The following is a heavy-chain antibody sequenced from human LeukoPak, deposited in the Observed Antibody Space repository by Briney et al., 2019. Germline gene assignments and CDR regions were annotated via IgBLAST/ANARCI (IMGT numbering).Heavy chain of an antibody. CDR1: GFTFSSYW. CDR2: IKQDGSEK. CDR3: ARDPWSYYGSGSYRDDY. Sequence: PGGSLRLSCAASGFTFSSYWMSWVRQAPGKGLEWVANIKQDGSEKYYVGSVKGRFTISRDNAKNSLYLQMNSLRAEDTAVYYCARDPWSYYGSGSYRDDYWGQGTLVTVSS. V-gene: IGHV3-7*01. J-gene: IGHJ4*02. D-gene: IGHD3-10*01.